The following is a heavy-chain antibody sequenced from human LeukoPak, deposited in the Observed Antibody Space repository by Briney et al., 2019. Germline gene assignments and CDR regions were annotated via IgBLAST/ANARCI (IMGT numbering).Heavy chain of an antibody. D-gene: IGHD3-10*01. Sequence: GGSLRLSCAASGFSFSSYAMSWVRQAPGKGLEWVSSFSGSGGSTYYADSVKGRFTISRDNSKNTLYLQMISLRAEDTAVYYCAKSALGSRRSGAFDIWGQGTMVTVSS. CDR3: AKSALGSRRSGAFDI. V-gene: IGHV3-23*01. CDR1: GFSFSSYA. J-gene: IGHJ3*02. CDR2: FSGSGGST.